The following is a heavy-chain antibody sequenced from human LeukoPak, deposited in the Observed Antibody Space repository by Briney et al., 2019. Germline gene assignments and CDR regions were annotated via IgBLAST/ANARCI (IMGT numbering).Heavy chain of an antibody. CDR1: GVSINKYY. V-gene: IGHV4-59*01. CDR3: ARSPLMYSSGWYGLGY. CDR2: IYYSGST. D-gene: IGHD6-19*01. J-gene: IGHJ4*02. Sequence: SETLSLTCTVSGVSINKYYWSWIRQPPGKGLEWIGYIYYSGSTNYNPSLKSRVTISVDTSKNQFSLKLSSVTAADTAVYYCARSPLMYSSGWYGLGYWGQGTLVTVSS.